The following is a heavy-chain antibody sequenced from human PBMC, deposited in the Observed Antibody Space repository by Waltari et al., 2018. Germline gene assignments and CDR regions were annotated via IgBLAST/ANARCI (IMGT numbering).Heavy chain of an antibody. CDR3: ARDFRDYDNAADEGLLDI. V-gene: IGHV4-59*01. Sequence: QVQLQESGPGLVKPSETLSLTCTVSGGSISSYYWSWIRQPPGRGLEWIGYIYYSGSTNCNPSLKSRVTISVDTSKNQFSLKLSSVTAADTAVYYCARDFRDYDNAADEGLLDIWGQGTMVTVSS. CDR1: GGSISSYY. J-gene: IGHJ3*02. CDR2: IYYSGST. D-gene: IGHD3-22*01.